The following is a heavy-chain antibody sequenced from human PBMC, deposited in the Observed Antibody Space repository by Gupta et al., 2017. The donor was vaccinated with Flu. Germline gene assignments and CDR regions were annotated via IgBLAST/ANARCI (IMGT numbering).Heavy chain of an antibody. J-gene: IGHJ4*02. D-gene: IGHD4-23*01. CDR1: GFPFTTYA. Sequence: EVQLLESGGGLVQPGGSLRLSCAASGFPFTTYAMSWAAQAPGKGLEWVSLISVVGGSTYYADSVKGRFTISRDNSKNTLYLQMNSLRAEDTAVYYCAKAVGNSPSRYYFDYWGQGTLVTVSS. V-gene: IGHV3-23*01. CDR3: AKAVGNSPSRYYFDY. CDR2: ISVVGGST.